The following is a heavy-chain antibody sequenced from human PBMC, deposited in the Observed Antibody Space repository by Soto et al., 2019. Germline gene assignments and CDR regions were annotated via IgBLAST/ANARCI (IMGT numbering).Heavy chain of an antibody. Sequence: SETLSLTCAVYVGSFSGYYWSWIRQPPGKGLEWIGEINHSGSTNYNPSLKSRVTISVDTSKNQFSLKLSSVTAADTAVYYCASVTPPRGYEKHWFDPWGQETLVTVSS. J-gene: IGHJ5*02. V-gene: IGHV4-34*01. CDR2: INHSGST. CDR1: VGSFSGYY. D-gene: IGHD5-12*01. CDR3: ASVTPPRGYEKHWFDP.